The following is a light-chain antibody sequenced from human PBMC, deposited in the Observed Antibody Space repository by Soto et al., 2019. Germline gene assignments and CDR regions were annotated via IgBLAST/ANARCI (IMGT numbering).Light chain of an antibody. J-gene: IGLJ1*01. CDR1: SSNIGNNY. V-gene: IGLV1-51*02. CDR2: ENN. Sequence: QSVLTQPPSVSAAPGQKVTISCSGSSSNIGNNYVSWYQHLPGTAPKLLIYENNNLPSGIPDRFSGSKSGTSATLGITGLQTGDEADYYCGTWDSSLSAGVFGTGTKVTVL. CDR3: GTWDSSLSAGV.